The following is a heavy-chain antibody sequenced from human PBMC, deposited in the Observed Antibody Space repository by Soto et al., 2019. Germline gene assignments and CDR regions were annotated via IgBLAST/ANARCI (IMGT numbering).Heavy chain of an antibody. Sequence: QVQLQESGPGLLKPSETLSLTCTVSGGSISSYYWSWIRQPPGKGLEWIGYIYYSGSTNYNPSLKSRVTISVDTSKNQFSLKLSSVTAADTAVYYCARRYGGNLDYWGQGTLVTITS. D-gene: IGHD1-26*01. CDR1: GGSISSYY. J-gene: IGHJ4*02. V-gene: IGHV4-59*08. CDR2: IYYSGST. CDR3: ARRYGGNLDY.